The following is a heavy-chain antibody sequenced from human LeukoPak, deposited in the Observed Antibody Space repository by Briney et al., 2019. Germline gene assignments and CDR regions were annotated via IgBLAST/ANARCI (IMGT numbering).Heavy chain of an antibody. J-gene: IGHJ4*02. CDR1: GASITTYY. CDR2: IHSSGSA. CDR3: ARDILDVGATHYFDY. D-gene: IGHD1-26*01. V-gene: IGHV4-59*01. Sequence: SETLSLTCTVSGASITTYYWSWIRQPPGKGLEYIGQIHSSGSANYNHSLKSRVAMSLDASKNQFSLTVSSVTAADTAIYYCARDILDVGATHYFDYWGQGSLLTVSS.